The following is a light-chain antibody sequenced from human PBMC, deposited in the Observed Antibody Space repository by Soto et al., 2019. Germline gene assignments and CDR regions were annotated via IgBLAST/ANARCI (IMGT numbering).Light chain of an antibody. CDR2: GAS. Sequence: EIVLTQSPGTLSLSPGERATLSCRASQSVSSSNLAWYQQKPGQAPRLLIYGASSRATGIPDRFSGSGSGTDFTLTISRLEAEYFAVYYCQQYGGSPVSFGQGPKLEIK. CDR1: QSVSSSN. V-gene: IGKV3-20*01. J-gene: IGKJ2*03. CDR3: QQYGGSPVS.